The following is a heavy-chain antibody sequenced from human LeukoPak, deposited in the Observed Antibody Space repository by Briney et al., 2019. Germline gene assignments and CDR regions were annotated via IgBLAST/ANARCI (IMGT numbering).Heavy chain of an antibody. CDR2: VKSKTDGGKT. CDR3: NTEMGAVDDSHI. J-gene: IGHJ3*02. V-gene: IGHV3-15*01. Sequence: GSLRLSCAASGFTFSNSWMSWVRQAPGKGLEWVGRVKSKTDGGKTDYAAPVKSRFTISREDSKNTLYRHMHSLKSEDTAVYYCNTEMGAVDDSHIWGQGPMVPVSS. D-gene: IGHD1-26*01. CDR1: GFTFSNSW.